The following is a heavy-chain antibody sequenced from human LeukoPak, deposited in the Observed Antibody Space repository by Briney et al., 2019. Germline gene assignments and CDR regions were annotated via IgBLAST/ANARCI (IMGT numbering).Heavy chain of an antibody. CDR3: AKDSAAGRFDY. CDR2: ISYDGSNK. D-gene: IGHD6-13*01. Sequence: GGSLRLSCAASGFTFSSYGMHWVRQAPGKGLEWVAVISYDGSNKYYADSVKGRFTISRDNSKNTLYLQMNSLRAEDTAVYYCAKDSAAGRFDYWAQGTLVTVSS. CDR1: GFTFSSYG. V-gene: IGHV3-30*18. J-gene: IGHJ4*02.